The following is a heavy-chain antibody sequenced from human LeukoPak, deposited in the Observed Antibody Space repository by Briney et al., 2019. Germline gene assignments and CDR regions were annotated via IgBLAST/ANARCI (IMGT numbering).Heavy chain of an antibody. CDR2: IIPIFGTA. CDR3: ARGERGYDFWSVDSWGYYYCMDV. CDR1: GGTFSSYA. D-gene: IGHD3-3*01. V-gene: IGHV1-69*13. Sequence: ASVKVSCKASGGTFSSYAISWVRQAPGQGLEWMGGIIPIFGTANYAQKFQGRVTITADESTSTAYMELSSLRSEDTAVYYCARGERGYDFWSVDSWGYYYCMDVWGQGTTVTVSS. J-gene: IGHJ6*02.